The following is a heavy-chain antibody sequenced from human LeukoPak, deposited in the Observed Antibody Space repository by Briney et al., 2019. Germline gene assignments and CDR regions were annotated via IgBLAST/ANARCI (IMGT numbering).Heavy chain of an antibody. CDR2: IRYDGSKE. V-gene: IGHV3-30*02. Sequence: GGSLRLSCVASGFTFSSYGIHWIRQAPGKGLEWVAFIRYDGSKEFYSDSVKGRFTISRDNSRNTLYLQMNSLRTDDTAVYFCAKDRPPQYDSGTYSDYWGQGTLVTVSS. D-gene: IGHD3-10*01. CDR1: GFTFSSYG. J-gene: IGHJ4*02. CDR3: AKDRPPQYDSGTYSDY.